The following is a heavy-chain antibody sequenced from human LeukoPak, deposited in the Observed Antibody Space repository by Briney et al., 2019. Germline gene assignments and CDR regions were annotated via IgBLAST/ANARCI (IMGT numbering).Heavy chain of an antibody. CDR3: ARWSGVVVVAATPWGFDP. CDR2: IYYSGGT. Sequence: SETLSLTCTVSGGSISSYYWSWIRQPPGKGLEWIGYIYYSGGTNYNPSLKSRVTISVDTSKNQFSLKLSSVTAADTAVYYCARWSGVVVVAATPWGFDPWGQGTLVTVSS. V-gene: IGHV4-59*01. J-gene: IGHJ5*02. CDR1: GGSISSYY. D-gene: IGHD2-15*01.